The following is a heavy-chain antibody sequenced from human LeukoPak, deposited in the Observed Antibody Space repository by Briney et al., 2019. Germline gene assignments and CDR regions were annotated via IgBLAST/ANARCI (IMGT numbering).Heavy chain of an antibody. CDR2: IYYSGST. CDR3: ARGEWDTAMVLNY. CDR1: GGSISSYY. Sequence: SETLSLTCTVSGGSISSYYWSWIRQPPGQGLEWIGYIYYSGSTNYNPSLKSRVTISVDTSKNQFSLKLSSVTAADTAVYYCARGEWDTAMVLNYWGQGTLVTVSS. D-gene: IGHD5-18*01. J-gene: IGHJ4*02. V-gene: IGHV4-59*01.